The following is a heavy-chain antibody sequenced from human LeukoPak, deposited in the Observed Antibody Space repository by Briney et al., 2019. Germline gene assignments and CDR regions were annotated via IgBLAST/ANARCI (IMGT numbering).Heavy chain of an antibody. V-gene: IGHV4-59*11. CDR1: GGSISSHY. J-gene: IGHJ6*03. CDR3: ARAPDTAMVDYYYYMDV. CDR2: IYYSGST. Sequence: SETLSLTCTVSGGSISSHYWSWIRQPPGKGLEWIGYIYYSGSTNYNPSLKSRVTISVDTSKNQFSLKLSSATAADTAVYYCARAPDTAMVDYYYYMDVWGKGTTVTVSS. D-gene: IGHD5-18*01.